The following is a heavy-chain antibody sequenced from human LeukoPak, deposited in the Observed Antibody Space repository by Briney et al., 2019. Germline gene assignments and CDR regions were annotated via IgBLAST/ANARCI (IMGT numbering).Heavy chain of an antibody. J-gene: IGHJ6*03. CDR3: ARVLRYCSGGNCYSGGLGYMDV. Sequence: GGSLRLSCAASGFTFSDYNMRWIRQAPGKGLEWASSISRSGSTKYYADSVKGRFTISRDNAKNSLFLQMNSLRAEDTAVYYCARVLRYCSGGNCYSGGLGYMDVWGKGTTVTISS. V-gene: IGHV3-11*01. D-gene: IGHD2-15*01. CDR2: ISRSGSTK. CDR1: GFTFSDYN.